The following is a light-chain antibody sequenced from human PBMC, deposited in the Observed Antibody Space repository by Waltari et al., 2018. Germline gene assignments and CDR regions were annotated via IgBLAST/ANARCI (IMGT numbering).Light chain of an antibody. Sequence: EIVMTQSPATLSVSPGERATLSCRASQSVSSNLAWYQQKPGQAPRLLIYGASTRATGIPARVSGSGSGTEFTLTISSLQSEDCAVYYCQQYNNWAPWTFGQGTKVEIK. V-gene: IGKV3-15*01. CDR3: QQYNNWAPWT. CDR2: GAS. CDR1: QSVSSN. J-gene: IGKJ1*01.